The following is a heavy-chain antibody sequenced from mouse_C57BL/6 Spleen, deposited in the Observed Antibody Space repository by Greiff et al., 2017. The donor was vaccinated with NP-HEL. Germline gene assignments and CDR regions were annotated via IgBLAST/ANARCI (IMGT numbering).Heavy chain of an antibody. Sequence: EVQLKESGPGMVKPSQSLSLTCTVTGYSITSGYDWHWIRHFPGNKLEWMGYISYSGSTNYNPSLKSRISITHDTSKNHFFLKLNSVTTEDTATYYCARDRGYDGAWFAYWGQGTLVTVSA. CDR2: ISYSGST. V-gene: IGHV3-1*01. CDR1: GYSITSGYD. D-gene: IGHD2-2*01. CDR3: ARDRGYDGAWFAY. J-gene: IGHJ3*01.